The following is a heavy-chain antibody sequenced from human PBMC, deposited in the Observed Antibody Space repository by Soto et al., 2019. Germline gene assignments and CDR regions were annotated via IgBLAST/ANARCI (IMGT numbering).Heavy chain of an antibody. Sequence: PGGSLRLSCAASGFTFSSYAMHWVRQAPGKGLEWVAVISYDGSNKYYADSVKGRFTISRDNSKNTLYLQMNSLRAEDTAVYYCARARGVTTPYYFDYWGQGTLVTVS. J-gene: IGHJ4*02. V-gene: IGHV3-30-3*01. D-gene: IGHD3-10*01. CDR1: GFTFSSYA. CDR3: ARARGVTTPYYFDY. CDR2: ISYDGSNK.